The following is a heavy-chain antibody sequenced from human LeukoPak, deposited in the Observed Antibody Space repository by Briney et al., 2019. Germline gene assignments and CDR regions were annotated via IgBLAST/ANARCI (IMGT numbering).Heavy chain of an antibody. CDR3: SVDSSGSFTKQLDY. CDR1: GFTFSSYW. V-gene: IGHV3-74*01. J-gene: IGHJ4*02. Sequence: GGSLRLSCAASGFTFSSYWMHWVRQAPGKGLVWVSRINSDGSSTSYADSVKGRFTISRDNSKNTLYLQMNSLRAEDTAVYYCSVDSSGSFTKQLDYWGQGTLVTVSS. CDR2: INSDGSST. D-gene: IGHD3-22*01.